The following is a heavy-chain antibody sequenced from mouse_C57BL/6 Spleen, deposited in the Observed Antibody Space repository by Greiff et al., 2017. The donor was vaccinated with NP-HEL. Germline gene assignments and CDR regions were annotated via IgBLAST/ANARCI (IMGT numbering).Heavy chain of an antibody. CDR2: IYPGDGDT. D-gene: IGHD2-5*01. Sequence: VQLQQSGAELVKPGASVKISCKASGYAFSSYWMNWVKQRPGKGLEWIGQIYPGDGDTNYNGKFKGKATLTADKSSSTAYLQLSSLTSEDSAVYFCVGSNYVSAMDYWGQGTSVTVSS. V-gene: IGHV1-80*01. CDR1: GYAFSSYW. J-gene: IGHJ4*01. CDR3: VGSNYVSAMDY.